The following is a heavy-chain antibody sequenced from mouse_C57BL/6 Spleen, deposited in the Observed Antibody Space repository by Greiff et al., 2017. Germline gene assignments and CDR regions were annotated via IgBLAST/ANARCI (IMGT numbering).Heavy chain of an antibody. CDR2: IWGVGDK. CDR3: ARSERMGYAMDD. V-gene: IGHV2-6*01. CDR1: GFSLTSYG. J-gene: IGHJ4*01. Sequence: VKLMESGPGLVAPSQSLSITCTVSGFSLTSYGVDWVRQSPGKGLEWLGVIWGVGDKNYNSDLTSRLSIRKYNSKSQVFLKMNSLQTDDTAMYCCARSERMGYAMDDWGQGTPVTVSS.